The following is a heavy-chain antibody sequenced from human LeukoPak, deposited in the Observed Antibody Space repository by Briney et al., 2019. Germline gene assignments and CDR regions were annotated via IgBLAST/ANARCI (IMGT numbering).Heavy chain of an antibody. V-gene: IGHV3-73*01. CDR2: IRSKANSYAT. J-gene: IGHJ4*02. CDR1: GFTFSGSA. Sequence: GGSLRLSCAASGFTFSGSAMHWVRQASGKGLEWVGRIRSKANSYATAYAASVKGRFTISRDDAKNTAYLQMNSLKTEDTAVYYCTSPHGGGDYWGQGTLVTVSS. CDR3: TSPHGGGDY. D-gene: IGHD3-10*01.